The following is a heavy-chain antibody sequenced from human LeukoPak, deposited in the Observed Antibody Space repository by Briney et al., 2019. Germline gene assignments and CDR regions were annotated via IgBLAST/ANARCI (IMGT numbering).Heavy chain of an antibody. Sequence: GGTLRLSCAASGFTFSSYWMSWVRQAPGKGLEWVANIKQDGSEKYYVDSVKGRFTISRDNAKNSLYLQMNSLRAEDTAVYYCARAQGYCSSTSCYSYFDYWGQGTLVTVSS. D-gene: IGHD2-2*01. CDR3: ARAQGYCSSTSCYSYFDY. CDR1: GFTFSSYW. V-gene: IGHV3-7*01. J-gene: IGHJ4*02. CDR2: IKQDGSEK.